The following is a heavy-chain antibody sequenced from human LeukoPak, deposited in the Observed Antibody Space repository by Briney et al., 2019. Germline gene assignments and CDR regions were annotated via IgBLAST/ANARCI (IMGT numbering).Heavy chain of an antibody. CDR3: AILGPSSGYYFFNY. Sequence: GGSLRLSCAASGFTVSSNYMSWVRQAPGKGLEWVSAISGSGGSTYYADSVKGRFTISRDNSKNTLYLQMNSLRAEDTAVYYCAILGPSSGYYFFNYWGQGTLVTVSS. CDR2: ISGSGGST. CDR1: GFTVSSNY. D-gene: IGHD3-22*01. J-gene: IGHJ4*02. V-gene: IGHV3-23*01.